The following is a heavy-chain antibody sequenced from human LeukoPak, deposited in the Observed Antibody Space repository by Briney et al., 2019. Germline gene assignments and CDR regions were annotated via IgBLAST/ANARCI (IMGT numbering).Heavy chain of an antibody. J-gene: IGHJ4*02. V-gene: IGHV4-59*01. CDR2: LYYSGST. CDR1: GGSISSYY. CDR3: ARTVVVPAATTEFDY. D-gene: IGHD2-2*01. Sequence: SETLSLTCTVSGGSISSYYWSWIRQPPGKGLEWIGYLYYSGSTNYNPSPKRRLTISVDTSKNQFSLKLSSVTAAGTAVYYCARTVVVPAATTEFDYWGQGTLVTVSS.